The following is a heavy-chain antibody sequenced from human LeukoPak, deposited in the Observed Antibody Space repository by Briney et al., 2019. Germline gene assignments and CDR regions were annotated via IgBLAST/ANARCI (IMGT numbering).Heavy chain of an antibody. V-gene: IGHV3-48*02. J-gene: IGHJ4*02. Sequence: GGSLRLSCAASGFSLSTYSMNWVRQAPGKGLEWLSYISSSSSTIFYADSVKGRFTISRDNAKNSLYLQMSSLRDEDTAVYYCARLSYYGSGNYPCDYWGQGTLVTVSS. CDR3: ARLSYYGSGNYPCDY. CDR2: ISSSSSTI. CDR1: GFSLSTYS. D-gene: IGHD3-10*01.